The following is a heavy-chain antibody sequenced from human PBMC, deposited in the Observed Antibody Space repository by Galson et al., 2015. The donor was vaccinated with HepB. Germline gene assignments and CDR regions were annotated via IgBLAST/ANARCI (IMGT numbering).Heavy chain of an antibody. J-gene: IGHJ4*02. CDR1: GDSVSSTSAA. V-gene: IGHV6-1*01. CDR2: TYYRSKWYN. CDR3: ARGPYSSGWQLRTYYFDY. D-gene: IGHD6-19*01. Sequence: CAISGDSVSSTSAAWNWIRQSPSRGLEWLGRTYYRSKWYNDYAVSVKSRITINPDTSKNQFSLQLNSVTPEDTAVYYCARGPYSSGWQLRTYYFDYWGQGTLVTVSS.